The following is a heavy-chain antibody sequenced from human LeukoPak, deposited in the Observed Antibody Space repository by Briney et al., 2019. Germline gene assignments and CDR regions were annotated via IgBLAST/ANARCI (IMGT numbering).Heavy chain of an antibody. J-gene: IGHJ4*02. D-gene: IGHD6-19*01. V-gene: IGHV3-23*01. CDR2: INDSGGST. CDR1: GFTFNLAW. Sequence: GGSLRLSCAASGFTFNLAWMTWVRQAPGKGLEWVSAINDSGGSTYYADSVKGRFTISRDNSKNTLYLQMNSLRAEDTAVYYCAKPAISSRGWYYDYWGQGTLVTVSS. CDR3: AKPAISSRGWYYDY.